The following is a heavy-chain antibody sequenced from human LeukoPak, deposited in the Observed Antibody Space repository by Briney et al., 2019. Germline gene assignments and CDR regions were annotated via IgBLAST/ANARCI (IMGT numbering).Heavy chain of an antibody. D-gene: IGHD3-3*01. V-gene: IGHV3-30*18. CDR1: GFTFSSYG. Sequence: PGGSPRLSCAASGFTFSSYGMHWVRQAPGKGLEWVAVISYDGSNKYYADSVKGRFTISRDNSKNTLYLQMNSLRAEDTAVYYCAKAPSLFYYYGMDVWGQGTTVTVSS. J-gene: IGHJ6*02. CDR3: AKAPSLFYYYGMDV. CDR2: ISYDGSNK.